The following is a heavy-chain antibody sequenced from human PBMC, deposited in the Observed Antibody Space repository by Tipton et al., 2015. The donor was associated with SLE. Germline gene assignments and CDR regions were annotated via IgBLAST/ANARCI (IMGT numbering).Heavy chain of an antibody. V-gene: IGHV4-30-2*01. D-gene: IGHD5-12*01. Sequence: LRLSCAVSGGSISSGGYSWSWIRQPPGKGLEWIGYIYHSGSTYYNPSLKSRVTISVDRSKNQFSLKLSSVTAADTAVYYCARVSRIVALDYWGQGTPVTVSS. J-gene: IGHJ4*02. CDR1: GGSISSGGYS. CDR2: IYHSGST. CDR3: ARVSRIVALDY.